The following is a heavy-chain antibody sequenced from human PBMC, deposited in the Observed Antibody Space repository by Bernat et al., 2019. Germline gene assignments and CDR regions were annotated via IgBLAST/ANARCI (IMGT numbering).Heavy chain of an antibody. Sequence: QVQLQQWGAGLLKPSETLSLTCAVYGGSFSGYYWSWIRQPPGKGLEWIGEINHSGSTKDNPSLKGRGTISVNTSKNKFSLKLSSVTAADTAVYDCERSRVVVGATGWFDPWGQGTLVTVSS. V-gene: IGHV4-34*01. D-gene: IGHD2-15*01. J-gene: IGHJ5*02. CDR3: ERSRVVVGATGWFDP. CDR2: INHSGST. CDR1: GGSFSGYY.